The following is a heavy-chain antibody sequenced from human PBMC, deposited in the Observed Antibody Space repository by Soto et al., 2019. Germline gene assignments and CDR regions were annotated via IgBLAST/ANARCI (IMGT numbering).Heavy chain of an antibody. CDR3: ARTTAVPNTLRARYFFDY. CDR2: VYYSGTT. Sequence: SETRSLTCSVSGGSVSNKTYYWSWIRQPPGKRLEWIGYVYYSGTTNYNPSLKSRVTISVDLSKNQFSLRLSSVTTADTALYYWARTTAVPNTLRARYFFDYWGQGTLVTVSS. V-gene: IGHV4-61*01. D-gene: IGHD4-17*01. CDR1: GGSVSNKTYY. J-gene: IGHJ4*02.